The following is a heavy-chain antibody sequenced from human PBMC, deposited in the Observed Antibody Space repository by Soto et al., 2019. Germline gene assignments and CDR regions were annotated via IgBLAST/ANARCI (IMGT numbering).Heavy chain of an antibody. D-gene: IGHD6-13*01. CDR3: AITRGAAGSPYDY. CDR1: GGSFSGYY. J-gene: IGHJ4*02. CDR2: INHSGST. V-gene: IGHV4-34*01. Sequence: NPSETLSLTCAVYGGSFSGYYWSWIRQPPGKGLEWIGEINHSGSTNYNPSLKSRVTISVDTSKNQFSLKLSSVTAADTAVYYCAITRGAAGSPYDYWGQGTLVTVSS.